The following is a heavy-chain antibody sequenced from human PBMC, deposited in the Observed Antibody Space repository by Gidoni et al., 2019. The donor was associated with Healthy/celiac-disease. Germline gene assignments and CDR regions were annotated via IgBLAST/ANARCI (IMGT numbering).Heavy chain of an antibody. CDR2: NYWDDDK. Sequence: QITLKESGPTLVKPPQPLTLTCTFSGFPLSTSGVGVGWIRQPPGKAREWLALNYWDDDKRYSPSLKSRLTITKDTSKNQVVLTMTNMDPVDTATYYCATTVWGSFDYWGQGTLVIVSS. CDR1: GFPLSTSGVG. V-gene: IGHV2-5*02. CDR3: ATTVWGSFDY. D-gene: IGHD3-16*01. J-gene: IGHJ4*02.